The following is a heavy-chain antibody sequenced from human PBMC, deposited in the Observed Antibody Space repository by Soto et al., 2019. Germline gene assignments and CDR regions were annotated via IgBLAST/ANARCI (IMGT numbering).Heavy chain of an antibody. CDR3: ARALDCSSTSCPILPFDY. CDR2: TYYRSKWYN. D-gene: IGHD2-2*01. V-gene: IGHV6-1*01. CDR1: GDSVSSNSAA. Sequence: QTLSLTCAISGDSVSSNSAAWNWIRQSPSRGLELLGRTYYRSKWYNDYAVSVKSRITVNPDTSKNQFSLQLNSVTPEDTAVYYCARALDCSSTSCPILPFDYWGQGTLVTVSS. J-gene: IGHJ4*02.